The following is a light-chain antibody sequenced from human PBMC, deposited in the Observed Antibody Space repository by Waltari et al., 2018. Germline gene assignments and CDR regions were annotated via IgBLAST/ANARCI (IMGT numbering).Light chain of an antibody. Sequence: NFMLTQPHSVSESPGKTVTISCTRTSATIASNYVPWYQHRPGSSPTTVIYEDNQRPSGVPDRFSGSIDSSSNSASPTISGLKTEDEADYYCQSYDSSSVVFGGGTKLTVL. J-gene: IGLJ2*01. CDR1: SATIASNY. V-gene: IGLV6-57*01. CDR2: EDN. CDR3: QSYDSSSVV.